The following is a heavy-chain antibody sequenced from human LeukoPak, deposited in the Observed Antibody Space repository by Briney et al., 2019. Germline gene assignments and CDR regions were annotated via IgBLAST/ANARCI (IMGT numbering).Heavy chain of an antibody. CDR1: GGTFSSYA. CDR3: AKDSQRRITMPSFDY. V-gene: IGHV1-69*06. J-gene: IGHJ4*02. CDR2: IIPIFGTA. Sequence: SVKVSCKASGGTFSSYAISWVRQAPGQGLEWMGGIIPIFGTANYAQKFQGRVASTADKSTSTAYMELNSLRAEDTALYYCAKDSQRRITMPSFDYWGQGTLVTVSS. D-gene: IGHD3-10*01.